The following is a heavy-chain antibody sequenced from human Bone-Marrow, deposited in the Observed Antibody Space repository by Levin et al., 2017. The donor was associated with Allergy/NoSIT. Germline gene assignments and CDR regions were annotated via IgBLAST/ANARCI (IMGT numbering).Heavy chain of an antibody. V-gene: IGHV3-23*01. Sequence: LSLTCAASGFTFSSFAMSWVRQAPGKGLEWVSAISASGSRTYYTDSVKGRFTISRDNSKNTVYLQVNSLRAEDTALYYCAKEFDSGSGRNHFDYWGQGTLVSVSS. D-gene: IGHD3-10*01. CDR1: GFTFSSFA. CDR3: AKEFDSGSGRNHFDY. J-gene: IGHJ4*02. CDR2: ISASGSRT.